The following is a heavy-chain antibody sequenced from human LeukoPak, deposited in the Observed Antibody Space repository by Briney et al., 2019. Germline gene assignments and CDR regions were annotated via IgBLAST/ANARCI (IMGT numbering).Heavy chain of an antibody. CDR2: INPKSGGT. D-gene: IGHD6-19*01. Sequence: ASVTLSFTCSGYSFTNNNLHWVRHGPGEGAEWMGWINPKSGGTKFAQKHQGGVTMTADTSFDTAYLERSYLKSDDTAIYYCARSSSGWPLYFDCWGQGTLSPSPQ. CDR1: GYSFTNNN. V-gene: IGHV1-2*02. J-gene: IGHJ4*02. CDR3: ARSSSGWPLYFDC.